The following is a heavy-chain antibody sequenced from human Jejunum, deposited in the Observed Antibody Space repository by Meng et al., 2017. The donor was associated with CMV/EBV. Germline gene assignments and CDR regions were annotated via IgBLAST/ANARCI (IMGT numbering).Heavy chain of an antibody. CDR2: INTNGDST. J-gene: IGHJ4*02. Sequence: SLSCAASGFTFSSYWMHWVRQAPGKGLAWVSGINTNGDSTYYADSVKGRFTISRDNSKNTLYLQMNRLRAADTAIYYCATEDWNADYWGQGTLVTVSS. CDR3: ATEDWNADY. CDR1: GFTFSSYW. V-gene: IGHV3-23*01. D-gene: IGHD1-1*01.